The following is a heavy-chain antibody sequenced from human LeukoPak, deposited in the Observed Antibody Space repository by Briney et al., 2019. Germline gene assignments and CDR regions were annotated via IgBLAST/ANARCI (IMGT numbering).Heavy chain of an antibody. CDR1: GFTFSGYG. CDR3: AKDSTGYNWNYGWWYYYYGMDV. J-gene: IGHJ6*02. D-gene: IGHD1-7*01. Sequence: GGSLRLSCAASGFTFSGYGMHWVRQAPGKGLEWVAVISYDGSNKYYADSVKGRFTISRDNSKNTLYLQMNSLRAEDTAVYYCAKDSTGYNWNYGWWYYYYGMDVWGQGTTVTVSS. V-gene: IGHV3-30*18. CDR2: ISYDGSNK.